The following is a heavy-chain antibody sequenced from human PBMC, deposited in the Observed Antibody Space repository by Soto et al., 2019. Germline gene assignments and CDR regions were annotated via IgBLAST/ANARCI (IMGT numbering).Heavy chain of an antibody. J-gene: IGHJ4*02. D-gene: IGHD6-13*01. CDR2: ISYDGSNK. CDR3: AKDDSSSWSQPFDY. V-gene: IGHV3-30*18. CDR1: GFTFSSYG. Sequence: GGSLRLSCAASGFTFSSYGMHWVRQAPGKGLEWVAVISYDGSNKYYADSMKGRFTISRDNSKNTLYLQMNSLRAEDTAVYYCAKDDSSSWSQPFDYWGQGTLVTVSS.